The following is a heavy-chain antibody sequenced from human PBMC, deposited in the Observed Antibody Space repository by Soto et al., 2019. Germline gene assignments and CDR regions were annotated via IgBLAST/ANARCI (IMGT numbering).Heavy chain of an antibody. CDR3: ATGLRGSGWFDP. J-gene: IGHJ5*02. CDR1: GYTLTELS. V-gene: IGHV1-24*01. D-gene: IGHD3-16*01. CDR2: FDPEDGET. Sequence: ASVKVFCKVSGYTLTELSMHCVRQAPGKGLEWMGGFDPEDGETIYAQKFQGRVTMTEDTSTDTAYMELSSLRSEDTAVYYCATGLRGSGWFDPWGQGTLVTVSS.